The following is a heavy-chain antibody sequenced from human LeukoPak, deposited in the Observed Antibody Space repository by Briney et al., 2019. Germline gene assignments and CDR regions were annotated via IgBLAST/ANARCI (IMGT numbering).Heavy chain of an antibody. Sequence: GGSLRLSCAASGFTFSSYSMNWVRQAPGRGLEWVSSISSSSSYIYYADSVKGRFTISRDNAKNSLYLQMNSLRAEDTAVYYCARTPDYGGNFDYWGQGTLVTVSS. D-gene: IGHD4-23*01. CDR2: ISSSSSYI. CDR3: ARTPDYGGNFDY. J-gene: IGHJ4*02. V-gene: IGHV3-21*01. CDR1: GFTFSSYS.